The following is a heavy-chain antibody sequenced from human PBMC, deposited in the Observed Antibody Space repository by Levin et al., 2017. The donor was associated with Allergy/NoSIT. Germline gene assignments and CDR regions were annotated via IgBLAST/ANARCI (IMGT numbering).Heavy chain of an antibody. V-gene: IGHV1-3*01. CDR3: ARGRVTSSPEGYYYYYGMTS. J-gene: IGHJ6*02. CDR1: GYTFTSYA. Sequence: GESLKISCKASGYTFTSYAMHWVRQAPGQRLEWMGWINAGNGNTKYSQKFQGRVTITRDTSASTAYMELSSLRSEDTAVYYCARGRVTSSPEGYYYYYGMTSGAKGPRSPSP. D-gene: IGHD4-17*01. CDR2: INAGNGNT.